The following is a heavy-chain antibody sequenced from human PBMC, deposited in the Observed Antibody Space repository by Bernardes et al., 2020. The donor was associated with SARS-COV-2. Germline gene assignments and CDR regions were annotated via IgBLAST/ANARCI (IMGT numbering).Heavy chain of an antibody. CDR3: ARVNSLATGAFDI. CDR1: GGSISSYY. Sequence: SETLSLTCTVSGGSISSYYWSWIRQPPGKGLEWIGYIYYSGSTNYNPSLKSRVTISVDTSKNQFSLKLSSVTAADTAVYYCARVNSLATGAFDIWGQGTMVTVSS. V-gene: IGHV4-59*01. J-gene: IGHJ3*02. D-gene: IGHD1-7*01. CDR2: IYYSGST.